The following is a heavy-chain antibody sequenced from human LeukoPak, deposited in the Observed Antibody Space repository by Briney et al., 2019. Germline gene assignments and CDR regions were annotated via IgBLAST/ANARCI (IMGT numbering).Heavy chain of an antibody. V-gene: IGHV3-7*01. Sequence: GGSLRLSCATSGFTFSTFWMRWVRQAPGKGLEWVANINQHGSEKYYVDSVKGRFTISRDNARNSLNLQMNSLRAEDTAIYYCAREGYYSSSPLGYWGQGTLVTVSS. CDR3: AREGYYSSSPLGY. CDR1: GFTFSTFW. D-gene: IGHD3-3*01. CDR2: INQHGSEK. J-gene: IGHJ4*02.